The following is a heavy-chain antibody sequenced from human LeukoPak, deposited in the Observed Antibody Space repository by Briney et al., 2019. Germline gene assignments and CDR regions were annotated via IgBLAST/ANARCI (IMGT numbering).Heavy chain of an antibody. CDR1: GFTFSSYG. CDR2: MWYDGSNK. D-gene: IGHD3-10*01. J-gene: IGHJ6*02. V-gene: IGHV3-33*01. Sequence: GGSLRLSCAASGFTFSSYGMHWVRQAPGKGLEWVAVMWYDGSNKYYADSVKGRFTISRDNSKNTLYLQMNSLRAEDTAVYYCARDSPLWFGEFASGMDVWGQGTTVTVSS. CDR3: ARDSPLWFGEFASGMDV.